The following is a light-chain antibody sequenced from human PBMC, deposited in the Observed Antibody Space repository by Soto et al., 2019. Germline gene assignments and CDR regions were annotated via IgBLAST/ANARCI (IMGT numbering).Light chain of an antibody. CDR3: GAWDDSLNGPV. V-gene: IGLV1-44*01. CDR2: SSN. J-gene: IGLJ2*01. CDR1: NSNIGRNA. Sequence: QSVLTQPPSASGTPGQRVTISCSGSNSNIGRNAVNWYQQLPGTAPKLLFYSSNQRPSGVPDRFSGSESGTSASLAISGLQSEDEADYYCGAWDDSLNGPVFGGGTKLTVL.